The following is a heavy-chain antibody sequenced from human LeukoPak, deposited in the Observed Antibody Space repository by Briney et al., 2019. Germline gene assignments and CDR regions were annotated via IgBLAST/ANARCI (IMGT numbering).Heavy chain of an antibody. V-gene: IGHV4-4*07. CDR1: GGSISSYY. D-gene: IGHD3-3*01. CDR3: ACPYYDFWSGYRLNLRGMDV. J-gene: IGHJ6*02. Sequence: PSEILSLTCTVSGGSISSYYWSWIRQPAGKGLGWIGRIYTSGSTNYNPSLKSRVTISVDTSKNQFSLKLSSVTAADTAEYYCACPYYDFWSGYRLNLRGMDVWGQGTTVTVSS. CDR2: IYTSGST.